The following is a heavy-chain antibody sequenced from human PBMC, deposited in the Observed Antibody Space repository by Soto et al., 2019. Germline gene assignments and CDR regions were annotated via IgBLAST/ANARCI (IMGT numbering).Heavy chain of an antibody. Sequence: QVQLVESGGGVVQPGTSLRLSCAASGFTFSGHGMHWVRQAPGKGLEWVAILSDDGSDKHYADSVKGRFTISRDNSENTLYLQMNSLAVEDTAVYYCAKGCSGASFCYIIDYWGQGTLVTVSS. J-gene: IGHJ4*02. CDR2: LSDDGSDK. D-gene: IGHD2-15*01. V-gene: IGHV3-30*18. CDR3: AKGCSGASFCYIIDY. CDR1: GFTFSGHG.